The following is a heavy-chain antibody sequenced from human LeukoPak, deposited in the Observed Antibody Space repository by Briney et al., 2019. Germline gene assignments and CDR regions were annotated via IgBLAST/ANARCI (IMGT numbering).Heavy chain of an antibody. V-gene: IGHV4-39*07. J-gene: IGHJ4*02. CDR2: IYYSGST. Sequence: SETLSLTCTVSGGSISSSSYYWGWIRQPPGKGLEWIGSIYYSGSTYYNPSLKSRVTISVDTSKNQFSLKLSSVTAADTAVYYCARESSWHDPRFDYWGQGTLVTVSS. CDR1: GGSISSSSYY. CDR3: ARESSWHDPRFDY. D-gene: IGHD1-1*01.